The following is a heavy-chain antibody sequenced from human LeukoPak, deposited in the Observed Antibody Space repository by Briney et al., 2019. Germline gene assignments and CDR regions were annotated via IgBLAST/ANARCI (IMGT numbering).Heavy chain of an antibody. Sequence: GGSLRLSCAASGFIFTDYWMNWVRQAPGKGLEWVAMIKYDGIDKKYLDSVKGRFTISRDNAKNSLYLQMNSLRAEDTAVYYCARYETYYDFWSGYYLGYMDVWGKGTTVTVSS. CDR1: GFIFTDYW. D-gene: IGHD3-3*01. J-gene: IGHJ6*03. V-gene: IGHV3-7*01. CDR3: ARYETYYDFWSGYYLGYMDV. CDR2: IKYDGIDK.